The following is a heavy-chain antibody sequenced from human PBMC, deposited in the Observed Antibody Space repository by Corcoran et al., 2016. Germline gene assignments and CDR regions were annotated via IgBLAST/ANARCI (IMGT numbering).Heavy chain of an antibody. J-gene: IGHJ6*02. CDR2: ISSSSSTT. Sequence: EVQLVESGGGLVQPGGSLRLSCAASGFTFSSYSMNWVRQAPGKGLEWVAYISSSSSTTYYTDSVKGRFTISRDNAKNSLYLQMNSLRAEDTAEYYCARDQGDRGLQSRGYYYGMDVWGQGTTVTVSS. V-gene: IGHV3-48*04. CDR3: ARDQGDRGLQSRGYYYGMDV. D-gene: IGHD2-15*01. CDR1: GFTFSSYS.